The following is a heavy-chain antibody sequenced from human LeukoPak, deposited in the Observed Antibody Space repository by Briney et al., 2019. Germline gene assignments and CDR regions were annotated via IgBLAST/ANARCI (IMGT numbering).Heavy chain of an antibody. D-gene: IGHD3-22*01. CDR2: IRYDGSDK. J-gene: IGHJ4*02. V-gene: IGHV3-30*02. CDR1: GFTFSSYG. Sequence: GGSLRLSCAASGFTFSSYGMHWVRQAPGKGLEWVAFIRYDGSDKYYADSVKGRFTISRDNAKNSLYLQMNSLRAEDTAVYYCARINYYDSSGYCDYWGQGTLVTVSS. CDR3: ARINYYDSSGYCDY.